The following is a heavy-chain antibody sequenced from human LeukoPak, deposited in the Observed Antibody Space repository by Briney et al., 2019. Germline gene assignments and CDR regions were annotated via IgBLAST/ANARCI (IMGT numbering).Heavy chain of an antibody. J-gene: IGHJ3*02. CDR1: GGSISSYY. CDR3: AREGIWNYDAFDI. CDR2: IYYSGST. V-gene: IGHV4-59*12. Sequence: SETLSLTCTVSGGSISSYYWSWIRQPPGKGLEWIGYIYYSGSTNYNPSLKSRVTMSVDTSKNQFSLKLSSVTAADTAVYYCAREGIWNYDAFDIWGQGTMVTVSS. D-gene: IGHD1-7*01.